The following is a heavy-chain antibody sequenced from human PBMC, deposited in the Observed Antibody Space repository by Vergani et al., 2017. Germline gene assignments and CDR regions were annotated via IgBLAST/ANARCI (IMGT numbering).Heavy chain of an antibody. J-gene: IGHJ4*02. CDR1: GFTFSSYS. V-gene: IGHV3-21*01. CDR3: ARKGSGSYQPFDY. Sequence: EVQLVESGGGLVKPGGSLRLSCAASGFTFSSYSMNWVRQAPGKGLEWVSSISSSSSYIYYADSVKGRFTISRDNAKNSLYLQMNSLRAEVTAVYYCARKGSGSYQPFDYWGQGTLVTVSS. D-gene: IGHD1-26*01. CDR2: ISSSSSYI.